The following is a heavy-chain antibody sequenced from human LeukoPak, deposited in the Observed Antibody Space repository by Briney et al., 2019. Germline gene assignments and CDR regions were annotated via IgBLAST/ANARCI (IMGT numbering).Heavy chain of an antibody. CDR3: APRLASRTIYGMDV. CDR2: ISYDGSNK. Sequence: GGSLRLSCAASGFTFSSYAMHWVRQAPGKGLEWVAVISYDGSNKYYADSVKGRFTISRDNSKNTLYLQMNSMRAEDTAVYYCAPRLASRTIYGMDVWGQGTTVTVSS. D-gene: IGHD3-3*01. V-gene: IGHV3-30-3*01. J-gene: IGHJ6*02. CDR1: GFTFSSYA.